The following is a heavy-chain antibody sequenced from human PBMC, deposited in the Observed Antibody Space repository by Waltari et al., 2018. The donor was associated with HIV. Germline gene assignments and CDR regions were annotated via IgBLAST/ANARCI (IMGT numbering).Heavy chain of an antibody. V-gene: IGHV3-21*02. CDR1: GFTFNSYS. J-gene: IGHJ4*02. Sequence: EVQLVESGGGLVKPGGSLRLSCAASGFTFNSYSMNWVRQAPGKGLEWVSSISSASSFIYYADSVKGRFTISRDNAKKSVYLEMNSLRAEDTALYYCTTGTSALNPDFDYWGQGTLVTVST. CDR2: ISSASSFI. CDR3: TTGTSALNPDFDY.